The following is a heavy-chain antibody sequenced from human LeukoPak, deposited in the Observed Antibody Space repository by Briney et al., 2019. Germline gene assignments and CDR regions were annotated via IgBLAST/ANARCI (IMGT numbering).Heavy chain of an antibody. V-gene: IGHV4-59*08. CDR2: VYYNGNT. CDR3: ARGLFQWPARVDY. Sequence: SETLSLTCTVSGGSISNYYWSWIRQPPGRGLEWIGYVYYNGNTNYNPSLESRVTISVDTSKNQVSLKLNSVTAADTAVYYCARGLFQWPARVDYWGQGTLVTVSS. CDR1: GGSISNYY. D-gene: IGHD6-19*01. J-gene: IGHJ4*02.